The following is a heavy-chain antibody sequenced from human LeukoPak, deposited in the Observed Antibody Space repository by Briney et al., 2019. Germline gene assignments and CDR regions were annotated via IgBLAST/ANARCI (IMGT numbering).Heavy chain of an antibody. Sequence: PGRSLRLSCAASGYTFTGYYMHWVRQAPGQGLEWMGWINPNSGGTNYAQKFQGRVTMTRDTSISTAYMELSRLRSDDTAVYYCARARYSGSYAKSYYFDYWGQGTLVTVSS. CDR3: ARARYSGSYAKSYYFDY. CDR2: INPNSGGT. V-gene: IGHV1-2*02. CDR1: GYTFTGYY. D-gene: IGHD1-26*01. J-gene: IGHJ4*02.